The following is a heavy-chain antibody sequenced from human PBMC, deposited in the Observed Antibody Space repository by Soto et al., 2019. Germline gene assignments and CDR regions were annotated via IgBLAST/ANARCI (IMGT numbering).Heavy chain of an antibody. CDR1: GFTFNNYA. Sequence: GGSLRLSYAASGFTFNNYAMSWVRQTPGKGLERVSTIGGGGRSTYYADSVKGRFTISRDNSKNTLYLQMNSLRAEDTAVYYYAKDSRSSTSHPYYYYYYGMDVWGQGTTVTVSS. CDR3: AKDSRSSTSHPYYYYYYGMDV. V-gene: IGHV3-23*01. CDR2: IGGGGRST. J-gene: IGHJ6*02. D-gene: IGHD2-2*01.